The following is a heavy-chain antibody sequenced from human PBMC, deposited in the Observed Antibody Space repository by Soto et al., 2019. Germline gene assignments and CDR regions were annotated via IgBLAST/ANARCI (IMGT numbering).Heavy chain of an antibody. V-gene: IGHV4-59*08. CDR3: AKHYGDGYDYVDY. CDR1: GWSIDTYY. CDR2: IYYRANP. Sequence: SETLALTCTVSGWSIDTYYWSWIRQPPGKGLEWIGYIYYRANPNYNPSLKSRVTISQDTSKNQFSLKLSSVTAADTAVYYCAKHYGDGYDYVDYWGQGTLVTVSS. D-gene: IGHD5-12*01. J-gene: IGHJ4*02.